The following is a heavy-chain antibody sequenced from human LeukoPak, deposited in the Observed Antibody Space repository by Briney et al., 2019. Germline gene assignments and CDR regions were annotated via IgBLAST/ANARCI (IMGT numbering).Heavy chain of an antibody. J-gene: IGHJ4*02. V-gene: IGHV3-15*01. CDR1: GFTFSNAW. Sequence: PGGSLRLSCAASGFTFSNAWMSWVRQAPGKGLEWVGRIKSKTDGGTTDYAAPVKDRFTISRDDSKNTLYLQMNSLKTEDTAVYYCTTEWFAATPGYWGQGTLVTVSS. D-gene: IGHD2-15*01. CDR2: IKSKTDGGTT. CDR3: TTEWFAATPGY.